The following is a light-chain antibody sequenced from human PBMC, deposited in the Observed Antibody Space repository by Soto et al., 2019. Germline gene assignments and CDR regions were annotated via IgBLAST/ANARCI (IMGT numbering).Light chain of an antibody. CDR1: QSVSSSH. CDR2: GAS. V-gene: IGKV3-20*01. Sequence: EIVLTQSPGTLSLSPGQRATVSCRASQSVSSSHLAWYQQKPGQAPRLLIYGASSRATGIPDRFSGSGSGTDFTLSISRLEPEDFAVYYCQQYSSSPPRYTFGQGTKLEIK. CDR3: QQYSSSPPRYT. J-gene: IGKJ2*01.